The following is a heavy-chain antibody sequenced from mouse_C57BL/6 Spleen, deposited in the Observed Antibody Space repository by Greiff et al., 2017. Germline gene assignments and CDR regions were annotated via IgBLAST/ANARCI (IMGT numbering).Heavy chain of an antibody. J-gene: IGHJ1*03. CDR1: GFTFSSYT. Sequence: EVHLVESGGGLVKPGGSLKLSCAASGFTFSSYTMSWVRQTQEKRLEWVATISGGGGNTYYPDSVKGRFTISRDNAKNTLYLQMSSLRSEDTALYYCARWGYDWYFDVWGTGTTVTVSS. CDR3: ARWGYDWYFDV. CDR2: ISGGGGNT. D-gene: IGHD2-2*01. V-gene: IGHV5-9*01.